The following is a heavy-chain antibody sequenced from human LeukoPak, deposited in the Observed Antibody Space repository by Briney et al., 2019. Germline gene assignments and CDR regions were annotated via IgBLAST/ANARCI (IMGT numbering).Heavy chain of an antibody. CDR1: GISFSTSG. CDR3: ARGHYGLDV. J-gene: IGHJ6*02. Sequence: GGSLRLSCAASGISFSTSGMHWVRQSPGKGLEWVTYMKQDGGEKWYVDSVKGRFTISRDNAENSLFLQMNSLRVEDTAVYFCARGHYGLDVWGQGTTVTVSS. V-gene: IGHV3-7*01. CDR2: MKQDGGEK.